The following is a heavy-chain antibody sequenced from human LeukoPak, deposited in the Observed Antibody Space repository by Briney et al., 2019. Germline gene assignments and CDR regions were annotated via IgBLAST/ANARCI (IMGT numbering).Heavy chain of an antibody. CDR1: GYTFTSYD. CDR2: MNPNSGNT. V-gene: IGHV1-8*01. D-gene: IGHD6-6*01. J-gene: IGHJ4*02. Sequence: GASVKVSCKASGYTFTSYDINWVRQATGQGLEWMGLMNPNSGNTGYAQKFQGRVTMTRNTSISTAYMELSSLRSEDTAVYYCAKSLVEGRGGPLDYWGQGTLVTVSS. CDR3: AKSLVEGRGGPLDY.